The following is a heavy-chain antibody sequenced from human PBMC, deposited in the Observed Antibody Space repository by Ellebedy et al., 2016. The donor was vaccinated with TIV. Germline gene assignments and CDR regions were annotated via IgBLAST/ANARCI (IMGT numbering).Heavy chain of an antibody. V-gene: IGHV1-18*01. CDR1: SYIFTNYG. CDR2: ISVHNDNT. J-gene: IGHJ4*02. D-gene: IGHD2/OR15-2a*01. Sequence: ASVKVSXKASSYIFTNYGITWVRQAPGQGLEWMGWISVHNDNTKYAQKMRGRVTLTTDTSTGTAYMDLRSLRSDDTAVYYWAREASSFYESWGGDFWGPGTLVTVSS. CDR3: AREASSFYESWGGDF.